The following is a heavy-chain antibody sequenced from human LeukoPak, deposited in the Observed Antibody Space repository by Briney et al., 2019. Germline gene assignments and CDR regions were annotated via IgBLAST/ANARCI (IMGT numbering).Heavy chain of an antibody. CDR2: ISSSGSSV. D-gene: IGHD6-6*01. V-gene: IGHV3-21*01. J-gene: IGHJ3*01. Sequence: GGSLRLSCAASGFTFSSHFVNWVRQAPGKGLEWVSSISSSGSSVLYADSLKGRFAISRDNAKNSLYLQMNSLRPEDTAVYYCARERYSRSSHDALDLWGQGTMVTVSS. CDR3: ARERYSRSSHDALDL. CDR1: GFTFSSHF.